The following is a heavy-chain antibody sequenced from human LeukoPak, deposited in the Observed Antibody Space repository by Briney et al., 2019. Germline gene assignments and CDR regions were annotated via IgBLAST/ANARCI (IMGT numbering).Heavy chain of an antibody. Sequence: PSETLSLTCTVSGGSISSSSYYWGWIRQPPGKGLEWIGSIYYSGSTYYNPSLKSRVTISVDTSKNQSSLKLSSVTPADTAVYYCARHEGSSSGWYGEYFQHWGQGTLVTVSS. J-gene: IGHJ1*01. D-gene: IGHD6-19*01. V-gene: IGHV4-39*01. CDR1: GGSISSSSYY. CDR2: IYYSGST. CDR3: ARHEGSSSGWYGEYFQH.